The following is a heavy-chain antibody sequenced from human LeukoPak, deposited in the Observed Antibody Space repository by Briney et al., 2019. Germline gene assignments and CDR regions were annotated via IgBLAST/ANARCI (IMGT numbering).Heavy chain of an antibody. CDR3: AKGNPDIVVVPAAVHQNWFDP. CDR1: GFTFSSHG. Sequence: GGSLRLSCAASGFTFSSHGMHWVRQAPGKGLEWVAVISYDGSNKYYADSVKGRFTISRDNSKNTPYLQMNSLRAEDTAVYYCAKGNPDIVVVPAAVHQNWFDPWGQGTLVTVSS. CDR2: ISYDGSNK. D-gene: IGHD2-2*01. V-gene: IGHV3-30*18. J-gene: IGHJ5*02.